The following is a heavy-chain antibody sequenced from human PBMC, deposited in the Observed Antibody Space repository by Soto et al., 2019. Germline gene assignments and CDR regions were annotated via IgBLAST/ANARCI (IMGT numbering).Heavy chain of an antibody. CDR2: INSDGSSI. D-gene: IGHD5-18*01. V-gene: IGHV3-74*01. CDR1: GFTFSGYW. Sequence: GESLKISCAASGFTFSGYWMHWVRQAPGKGLVWVSRINSDGSSISHADSVKGRFTVSGDNAKNTLDVQMNSLRVEDTAIYYCARVWETAMVGGYGMDVWGQGTTVTVSS. J-gene: IGHJ6*02. CDR3: ARVWETAMVGGYGMDV.